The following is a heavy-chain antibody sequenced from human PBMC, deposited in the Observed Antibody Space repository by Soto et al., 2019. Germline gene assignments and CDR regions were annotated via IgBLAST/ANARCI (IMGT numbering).Heavy chain of an antibody. V-gene: IGHV1-18*01. CDR3: ARQGIPYNSGSGDYFYYYYNYMDV. CDR2: ISAGNGNT. CDR1: GYTFTSYG. D-gene: IGHD3-10*01. J-gene: IGHJ6*03. Sequence: ASVKVSCKASGYTFTSYGVSWVRQAPGQGLERKGWISAGNGNTKYAQNFQGRVTISRDTSASIAYMELSSLRSEDTAVYYCARQGIPYNSGSGDYFYYYYNYMDVWGKGTTVTVSS.